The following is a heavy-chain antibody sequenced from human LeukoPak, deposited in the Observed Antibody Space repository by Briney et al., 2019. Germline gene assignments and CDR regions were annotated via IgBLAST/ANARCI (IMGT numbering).Heavy chain of an antibody. CDR1: GGSFSGYY. CDR2: INHSGST. J-gene: IGHJ5*02. CDR3: ARDRHKGYYGSGSYYS. Sequence: SETLSLTCAVYGGSFSGYYWSWIRQPPGKGLEWIGEINHSGSTNYNPSLKSRVTISVDTSKNQFSLKLSSVTAADTAVYYCARDRHKGYYGSGSYYSWGQGTLVTVSS. V-gene: IGHV4-34*01. D-gene: IGHD3-10*01.